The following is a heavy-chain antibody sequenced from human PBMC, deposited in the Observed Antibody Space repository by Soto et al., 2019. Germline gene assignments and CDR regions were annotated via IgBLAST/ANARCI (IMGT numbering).Heavy chain of an antibody. V-gene: IGHV4-31*03. CDR1: GGSISSGGYY. J-gene: IGHJ4*02. CDR3: ARGLGTRIYDSSDNPI. Sequence: QVQLQESGPGLVKPSQTLSLTCTVSGGSISSGGYYWSWIRQHPGKGLEWIGYIYYSGSTYYNPSLKSRVTISVDTSKNQFSLKLSSVTAADTAVYYCARGLGTRIYDSSDNPIWGQGPLVTVSS. CDR2: IYYSGST. D-gene: IGHD3-22*01.